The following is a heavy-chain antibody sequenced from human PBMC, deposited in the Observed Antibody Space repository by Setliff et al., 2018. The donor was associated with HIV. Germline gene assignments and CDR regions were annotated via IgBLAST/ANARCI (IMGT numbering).Heavy chain of an antibody. CDR1: GASISSSSHH. CDR3: ASGEYSYGYRFDY. J-gene: IGHJ4*02. Sequence: SETLSLTCTVSGASISSSSHHWAWIRQPPGKGLEYIGNIYYTGSTHHNPSLESRVTISVDTSKNHFSLKLSSVTAADTAVYYCASGEYSYGYRFDYWGQGTLVTVSS. V-gene: IGHV4-39*07. D-gene: IGHD5-18*01. CDR2: IYYTGST.